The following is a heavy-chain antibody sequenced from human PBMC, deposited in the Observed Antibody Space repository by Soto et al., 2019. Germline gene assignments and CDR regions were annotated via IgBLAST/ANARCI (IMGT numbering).Heavy chain of an antibody. CDR3: ARGPTYYDILTGLFFDY. Sequence: QVQLQESGPGLVKPSQTLSLTCTVSGGSISSVDYYWSWIRQPPGKGLEWIGYIYYRGSTYYNPSLKSRVTISVYTSKNQFSLKLSSLTAADTAVYYCARGPTYYDILTGLFFDYWGQGSLVTVSS. CDR2: IYYRGST. J-gene: IGHJ4*02. D-gene: IGHD3-9*01. CDR1: GGSISSVDYY. V-gene: IGHV4-30-4*01.